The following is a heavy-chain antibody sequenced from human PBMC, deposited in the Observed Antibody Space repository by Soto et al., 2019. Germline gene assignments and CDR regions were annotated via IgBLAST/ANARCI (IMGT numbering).Heavy chain of an antibody. CDR1: GYTFTGYY. V-gene: IGHV1-2*02. D-gene: IGHD3-10*01. Sequence: ASVKVSCKASGYTFTGYYMHWVRQAPGQGLEWMGWINPNSGGTNYAQKFQGRVTMTRDTSISTAYMELSRLRSDDTAVYYCARGRLGYGSGRAPDYWGQGTLVTVSS. CDR3: ARGRLGYGSGRAPDY. CDR2: INPNSGGT. J-gene: IGHJ4*02.